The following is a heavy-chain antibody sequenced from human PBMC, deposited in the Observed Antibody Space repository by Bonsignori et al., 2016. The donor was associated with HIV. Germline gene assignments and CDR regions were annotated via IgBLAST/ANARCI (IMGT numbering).Heavy chain of an antibody. Sequence: GKGLEWIGRIYTSGSTNYNPSLKSRVTMSVDTSKNQFSLKLSSVTAADTAVYYCARDLYYDFWSGYYGAFDIWGQGTMVTVSS. CDR2: IYTSGST. D-gene: IGHD3-3*01. CDR3: ARDLYYDFWSGYYGAFDI. J-gene: IGHJ3*02. V-gene: IGHV4-4*07.